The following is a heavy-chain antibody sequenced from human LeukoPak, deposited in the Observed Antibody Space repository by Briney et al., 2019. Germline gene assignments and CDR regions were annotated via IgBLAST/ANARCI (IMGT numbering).Heavy chain of an antibody. J-gene: IGHJ4*02. V-gene: IGHV4-34*01. CDR3: ARGQGTVTTH. D-gene: IGHD4-17*01. Sequence: SETLSLTCAVYGGSFSGYYWSWLRQPPGKGLEWIGEINHSGSANYNPSLKSRVTISLDTSKNQFSLKLCSVTAADTAVYYCARGQGTVTTHWGQGTLVTVPS. CDR1: GGSFSGYY. CDR2: INHSGSA.